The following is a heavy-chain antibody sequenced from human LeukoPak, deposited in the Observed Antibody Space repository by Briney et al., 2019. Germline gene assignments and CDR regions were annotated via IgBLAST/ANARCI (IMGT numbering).Heavy chain of an antibody. D-gene: IGHD3-3*01. CDR1: GSTFSDYY. CDR2: ISSSGSTI. CDR3: ARDRNYDFWSGSSDY. Sequence: GGSLRLSCAASGSTFSDYYMSWIRQAPGKGLEWVSYISSSGSTIYYADSVKGRFTISRDNAKNSLYLQMNSLRAEDTAVYYCARDRNYDFWSGSSDYWGQGTLVTVSS. J-gene: IGHJ4*02. V-gene: IGHV3-11*01.